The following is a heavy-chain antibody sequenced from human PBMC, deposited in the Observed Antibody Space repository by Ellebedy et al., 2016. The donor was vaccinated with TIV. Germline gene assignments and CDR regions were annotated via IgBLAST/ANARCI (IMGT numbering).Heavy chain of an antibody. CDR3: AREVVRLLWFGELDSRYYGMDV. CDR1: GYTFTSYG. V-gene: IGHV1-18*01. Sequence: ASVKVSCXASGYTFTSYGISWVRQPPGQGLEWMGWISAYNGNTNYAQKLQGRVTMTTDTSTSTAYMELRSLRSDDTAVYYCAREVVRLLWFGELDSRYYGMDVWGQGTTVTVSS. D-gene: IGHD3-10*01. J-gene: IGHJ6*02. CDR2: ISAYNGNT.